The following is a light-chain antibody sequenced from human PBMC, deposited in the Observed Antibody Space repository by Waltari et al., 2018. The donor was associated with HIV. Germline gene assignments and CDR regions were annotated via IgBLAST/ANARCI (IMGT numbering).Light chain of an antibody. CDR3: SSYAGSNNVV. CDR2: GVN. Sequence: QSALTQPPSASGSPGQSVTISCTGTSSDVGGYNYVSWYQQPPGKAPKLMIYGVNKRSSGVPCRFSGSKSGNTASLTVSGLQAEDEAEYYCSSYAGSNNVVFGGGTKLTVL. V-gene: IGLV2-8*01. CDR1: SSDVGGYNY. J-gene: IGLJ2*01.